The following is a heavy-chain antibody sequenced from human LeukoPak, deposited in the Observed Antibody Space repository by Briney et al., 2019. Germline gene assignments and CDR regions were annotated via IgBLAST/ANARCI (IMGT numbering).Heavy chain of an antibody. CDR3: ARGRVEYCSGGSCYGAYYYYYYMDV. J-gene: IGHJ6*03. CDR1: GYTFTSYD. V-gene: IGHV1-8*01. Sequence: ASVKVSCKASGYTFTSYDINWVRQATGQGLEWMGWMNPNSGNTGYAQKFQGRVTMTRNTSISTAYMELSSLRSEDTAVYYCARGRVEYCSGGSCYGAYYYYYYMDVWGKGTTVTISS. D-gene: IGHD2-15*01. CDR2: MNPNSGNT.